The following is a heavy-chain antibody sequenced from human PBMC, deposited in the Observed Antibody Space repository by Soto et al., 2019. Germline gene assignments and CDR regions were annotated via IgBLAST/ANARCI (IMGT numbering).Heavy chain of an antibody. V-gene: IGHV4-34*01. J-gene: IGHJ2*01. CDR2: VDHSGST. Sequence: QAHLQQWGAGLLKPSETLSLTCAVYTGSFKNYYWTWIRQPPGKGLEWIGEVDHSGSTNYNPSLKSRVAMSVDTPKNQFSLRLTSVTAADTAVYSCARGTREGWFFDLWGRGTLVIVSS. CDR1: TGSFKNYY. CDR3: ARGTREGWFFDL.